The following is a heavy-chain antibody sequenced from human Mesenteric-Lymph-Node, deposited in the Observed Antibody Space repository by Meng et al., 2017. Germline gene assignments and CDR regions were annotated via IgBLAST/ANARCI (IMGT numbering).Heavy chain of an antibody. CDR1: GYTLTTYA. J-gene: IGHJ5*02. V-gene: IGHV7-4-1*04. Sequence: QVQLVQSGAEWKKPGASVKVSCKASGYTLTTYAMNWVRQAPGQGLEWMGWINTNTGNPTYAQGFTGRFVFSLDTSVNMAYLQITSLKAEDTAVYYCVRGDWFDPWGQGTLVTVSS. CDR2: INTNTGNP. CDR3: VRGDWFDP.